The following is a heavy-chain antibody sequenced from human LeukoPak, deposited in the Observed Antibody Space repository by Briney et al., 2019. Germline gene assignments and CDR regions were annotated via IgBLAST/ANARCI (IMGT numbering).Heavy chain of an antibody. V-gene: IGHV3-30*04. CDR3: ARDSIAAAGTNYYGMDV. D-gene: IGHD6-13*01. CDR2: ISYDGSNK. CDR1: GFTFSSYA. Sequence: GGSLRLSCAASGFTFSSYAMHWVRQAPGKGLGWVAVISYDGSNKYYADSVKGRFTISRDNSKNTLYLQMNSLRAEDTAVYYCARDSIAAAGTNYYGMDVWGQGTTVTVSS. J-gene: IGHJ6*02.